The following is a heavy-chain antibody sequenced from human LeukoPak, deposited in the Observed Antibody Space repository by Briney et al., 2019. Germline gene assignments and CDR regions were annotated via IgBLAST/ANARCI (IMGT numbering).Heavy chain of an antibody. CDR3: ARVPSHDYGE. D-gene: IGHD4-17*01. J-gene: IGHJ4*02. CDR2: ISSSSSHI. V-gene: IGHV3-21*01. CDR1: GFTFSSYS. Sequence: GGSLRLSCAASGFTFSSYSMNWVRQAPGKGLEWVSSISSSSSHIYYADSVKGRFTISRDNAKNSLYLQMNSLRAEDTAVYYCARVPSHDYGEWGQGTLVTVSS.